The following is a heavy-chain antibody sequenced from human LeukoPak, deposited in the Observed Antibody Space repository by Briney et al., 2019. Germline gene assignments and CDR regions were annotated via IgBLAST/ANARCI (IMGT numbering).Heavy chain of an antibody. CDR3: ARGPDADDYYYYGMDV. V-gene: IGHV1-8*01. CDR2: INPNSGNT. Sequence: EASVKVSCKASGYTFTSYDINWVRQATGQGLEWMGWINPNSGNTGYAQKFQGRVTMTRNTSISTAYMELSSLRSEDTAVYYCARGPDADDYYYYGMDVWGQGTTVTVSS. CDR1: GYTFTSYD. J-gene: IGHJ6*02.